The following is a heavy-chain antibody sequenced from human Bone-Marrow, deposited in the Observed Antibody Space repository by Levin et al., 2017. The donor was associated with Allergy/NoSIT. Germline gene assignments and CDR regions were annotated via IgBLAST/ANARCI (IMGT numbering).Heavy chain of an antibody. CDR3: ARDPHYTSTTGEY. V-gene: IGHV1-2*02. D-gene: IGHD4-11*01. CDR1: GYTFTAYY. J-gene: IGHJ4*02. Sequence: VSVKVSCKASGYTFTAYYVHWVRRAPGTGLEWMGWINPNNGATNYAQRFQGRVTMTRDTSTTTAFMELSGLTSDDTAFYYCARDPHYTSTTGEYWGQGTLVTVSS. CDR2: INPNNGAT.